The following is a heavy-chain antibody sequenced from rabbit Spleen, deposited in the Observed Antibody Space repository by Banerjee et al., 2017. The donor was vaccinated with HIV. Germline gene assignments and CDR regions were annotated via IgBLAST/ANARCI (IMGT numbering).Heavy chain of an antibody. D-gene: IGHD2-1*01. V-gene: IGHV1S45*01. CDR1: GFSFSDRDV. Sequence: QEQLEESGGGLVKPEGSLTLTCKASGFSFSDRDVMCWVRQAPGKGLEWIGCIYTGGSGSTAYASWAKGRFTISKTSSTTVTLQLNSLTAADTATYFCARGSATMTMVITGYYLSLWGPGTLVTVS. CDR3: ARGSATMTMVITGYYLSL. J-gene: IGHJ6*01. CDR2: IYTGGSGST.